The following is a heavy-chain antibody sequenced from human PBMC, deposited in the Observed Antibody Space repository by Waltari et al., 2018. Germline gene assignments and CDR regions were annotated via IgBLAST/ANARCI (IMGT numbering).Heavy chain of an antibody. Sequence: AASGFTVNNYGMIWVRQAPGKGLVWVAAISGSGSSTHYADSVKGRFTISRDSSTNTLHLQMNSLRAEDTAVSYCAKRSSAPTYSTTWDAYYYYGMDVWGQGTTVSVSS. CDR2: ISGSGSST. CDR3: AKRSSAPTYSTTWDAYYYYGMDV. CDR1: GFTVNNYG. J-gene: IGHJ6*02. V-gene: IGHV3-23*01. D-gene: IGHD6-13*01.